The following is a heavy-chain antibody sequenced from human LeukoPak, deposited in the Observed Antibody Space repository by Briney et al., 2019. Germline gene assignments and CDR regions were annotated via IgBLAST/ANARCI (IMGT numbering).Heavy chain of an antibody. CDR1: GFTFSDYY. CDR2: ISSDSSTI. J-gene: IGHJ4*02. D-gene: IGHD5-12*01. V-gene: IGHV3-11*01. CDR3: AKVRMGIVATITQPFDY. Sequence: GGSLRLSCAASGFTFSDYYMSWLRQAPGKGLEWVSYISSDSSTIYYADSVKGRFTISRDNAKNSLYLQMNSLRAEDTAVYYCAKVRMGIVATITQPFDYWGQGTLVTVSS.